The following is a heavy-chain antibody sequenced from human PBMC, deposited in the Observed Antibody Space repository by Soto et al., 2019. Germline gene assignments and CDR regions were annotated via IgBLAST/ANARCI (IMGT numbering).Heavy chain of an antibody. CDR3: ARDHGGGGLTLEY. J-gene: IGHJ4*02. D-gene: IGHD3-16*01. CDR2: ISNSGRIT. V-gene: IGHV3-11*01. CDR1: GFTFSDYY. Sequence: QVHLEESWGGLVKPGGALRLSCRAAGFTFSDYYMSWIRQAPGKGLEWVADISNSGRITHHADSVEGRFTIYRDNAKDSLYLQLNNLRPEDSAIYYCARDHGGGGLTLEYWGQGTLVTVSS.